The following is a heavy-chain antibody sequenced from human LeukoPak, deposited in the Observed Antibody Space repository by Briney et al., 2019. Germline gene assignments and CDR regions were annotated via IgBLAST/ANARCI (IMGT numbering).Heavy chain of an antibody. CDR2: INPSGGST. D-gene: IGHD3-22*01. J-gene: IGHJ4*02. Sequence: ASVKVSCKASGYTFTSYYMHWVRQAPGQGLEWMGIINPSGGSTSYAQMLQGRVTMTADTSTSTAYMELRSLRSDDTAVYYCARDRSPRHYYDTSDYHGAAHYWGQGTLVTVSS. V-gene: IGHV1-46*01. CDR1: GYTFTSYY. CDR3: ARDRSPRHYYDTSDYHGAAHY.